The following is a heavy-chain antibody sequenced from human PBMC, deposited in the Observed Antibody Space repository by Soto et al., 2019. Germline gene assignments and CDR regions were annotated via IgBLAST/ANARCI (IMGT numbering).Heavy chain of an antibody. CDR2: IYHSGST. D-gene: IGHD5-12*01. Sequence: PSETLSLTCAVSGGSISRGGYSGSWIRQPPGKGLEWIGYIYHSGSTYYNPSLKSRVTISVDRSKNQFSLKLSSVTAADTAVYYCARRYSGYDPNWFDPWGQGTLVTVSS. CDR1: GGSISRGGYS. J-gene: IGHJ5*02. CDR3: ARRYSGYDPNWFDP. V-gene: IGHV4-30-2*01.